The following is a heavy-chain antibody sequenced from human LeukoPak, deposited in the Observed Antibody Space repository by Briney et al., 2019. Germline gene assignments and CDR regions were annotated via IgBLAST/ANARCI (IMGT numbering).Heavy chain of an antibody. V-gene: IGHV4-61*03. CDR3: ARGVVLGQDDAFDI. CDR2: IFYRGSI. J-gene: IGHJ3*02. CDR1: AAPVSISTYD. Sequence: PSQTLSLACTVSAAPVSISTYDWGWIRQPPWKGLEWIGYIFYRGSIDYSPSLQSRVTISVDTSKNHLSPRLTSVTAADTAASFCARGVVLGQDDAFDIWGRGRMVTVSS. D-gene: IGHD3/OR15-3a*01.